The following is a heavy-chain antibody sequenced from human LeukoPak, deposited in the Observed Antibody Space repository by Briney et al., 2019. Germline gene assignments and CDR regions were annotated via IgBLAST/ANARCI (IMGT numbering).Heavy chain of an antibody. CDR3: AREGPRGNYMDV. V-gene: IGHV1-69*13. D-gene: IGHD3-10*01. CDR2: IIPIFCTA. J-gene: IGHJ6*03. CDR1: GGTFSSYA. Sequence: SVKVSCKASGGTFSSYAISWVRQAPGQGLEWMGGIIPIFCTANYAQKFQGRVTSTADEAKSTAYMELSRLRSEDTAVYYCAREGPRGNYMDVWGKGTTVTVSS.